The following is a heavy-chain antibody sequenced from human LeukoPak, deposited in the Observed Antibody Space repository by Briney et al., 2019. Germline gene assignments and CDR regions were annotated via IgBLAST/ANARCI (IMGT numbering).Heavy chain of an antibody. CDR1: GYSTSSGYY. V-gene: IGHV4-38-2*02. CDR2: IYHSGST. CDR3: TRPYYYYMDV. Sequence: SETLSLTCTVSGYSTSSGYYWGWIRQPPGKGLEWIGSIYHSGSTYYNPSLKSRVTISVDTSKNQFSLKLSSVTAADTAVYYCTRPYYYYMDVWGNGTTVTVSS. J-gene: IGHJ6*03.